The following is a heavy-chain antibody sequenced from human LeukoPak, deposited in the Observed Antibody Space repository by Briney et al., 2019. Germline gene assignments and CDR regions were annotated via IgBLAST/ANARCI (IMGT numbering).Heavy chain of an antibody. CDR3: ARMYYDFWSGSNYYMDV. D-gene: IGHD3-3*01. CDR2: ISSSSSTI. J-gene: IGHJ6*03. CDR1: GFTFSSYS. Sequence: GGSLRLSCAASGFTFSSYSMNWVRQAPGKGLEWVSYISSSSSTIYYADSVKGRFTISRDNAKNSLYLQMNSLRAEDTAVYYCARMYYDFWSGSNYYMDVWGKGTTVTVSS. V-gene: IGHV3-48*04.